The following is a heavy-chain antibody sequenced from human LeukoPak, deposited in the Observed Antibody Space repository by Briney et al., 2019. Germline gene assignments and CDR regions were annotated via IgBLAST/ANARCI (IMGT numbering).Heavy chain of an antibody. V-gene: IGHV1-69*01. J-gene: IGHJ5*02. CDR3: AREDCSSTSCQGWFDP. Sequence: SVKVSCKASEGTFTSYAISWVRQAPGQGLEWRGGIIPIFGTANYAQKFQGRVTITADESTSTSYMELSSLRSEDTAVYYCAREDCSSTSCQGWFDPGGQGTLVTVSS. D-gene: IGHD2-2*01. CDR1: EGTFTSYA. CDR2: IIPIFGTA.